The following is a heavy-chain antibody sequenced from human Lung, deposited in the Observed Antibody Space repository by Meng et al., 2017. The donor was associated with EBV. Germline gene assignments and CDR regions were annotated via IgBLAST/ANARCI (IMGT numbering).Heavy chain of an antibody. D-gene: IGHD2/OR15-2a*01. Sequence: QWQLVHSGAEVKRPGSSVKFSCKASGGTFSIYPINWPRQAPGQGLEWMAEIHPKFATTNFAQNFQGRVTLSADESSTTVYMELTSLRSEDTAVYYCAQQLLPMGAFFQHWGQGTLVTVSS. CDR3: AQQLLPMGAFFQH. CDR1: GGTFSIYP. CDR2: IHPKFATT. J-gene: IGHJ1*01. V-gene: IGHV1-69*01.